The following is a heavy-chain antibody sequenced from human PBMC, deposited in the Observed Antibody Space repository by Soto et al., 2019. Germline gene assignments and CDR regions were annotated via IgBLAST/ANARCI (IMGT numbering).Heavy chain of an antibody. CDR1: GYTFTSYY. Sequence: ASVKVSCKASGYTFTSYYMHWVRQAPGQGLEWMGIINPSGGSTTYAQRFQGRVTMTRDTSTSTDYMELSSLRSEDTAVYYCARADWCSGGSCYGFEYWGQGTLVTVSS. CDR2: INPSGGST. V-gene: IGHV1-46*03. D-gene: IGHD2-15*01. CDR3: ARADWCSGGSCYGFEY. J-gene: IGHJ4*02.